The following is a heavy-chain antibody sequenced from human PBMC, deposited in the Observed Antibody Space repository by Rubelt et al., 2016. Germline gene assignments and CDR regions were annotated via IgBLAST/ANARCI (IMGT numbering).Heavy chain of an antibody. CDR3: ARGSGYFRPYYFDY. Sequence: QVQLQQWGAGLLKPSETLSLTCAVYGGSFSGYYWSWIRQPPGKGLEWIGEINHSGSTNYNPSLKSLFTLSVDTSKNQFSLKLSSVTAADTAVYYCARGSGYFRPYYFDYWGQGTLVTVSS. D-gene: IGHD3-22*01. V-gene: IGHV4-34*01. CDR2: INHSGST. CDR1: GGSFSGYY. J-gene: IGHJ4*02.